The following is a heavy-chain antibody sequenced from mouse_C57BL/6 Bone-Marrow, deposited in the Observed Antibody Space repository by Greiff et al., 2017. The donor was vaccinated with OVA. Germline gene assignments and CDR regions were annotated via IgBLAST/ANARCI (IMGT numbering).Heavy chain of an antibody. V-gene: IGHV6-3*01. J-gene: IGHJ2*01. CDR2: IRLKSDNYAT. Sequence: EVKLVESGGGLVQPGGSMKLSCVASGFTFSNYWMNWVRQSPEKGLEWVAQIRLKSDNYATHYAESVKGRFTISRDDSKSSVYLQMNNLRAEDTGIYYCTHPGKGDYWGQGTTLTVSS. CDR1: GFTFSNYW. D-gene: IGHD4-1*01. CDR3: THPGKGDY.